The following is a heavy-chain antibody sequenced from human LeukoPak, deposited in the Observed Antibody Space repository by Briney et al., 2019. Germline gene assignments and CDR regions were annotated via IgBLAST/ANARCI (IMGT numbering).Heavy chain of an antibody. V-gene: IGHV4-59*01. Sequence: SETLSLTCTVSVGSISTYYWSWIRQPPGKGLKWIGYIYSSGSTNYNPSLKSQVTISVATSKNQFSLKLSSVTAADTALYYCARGGPRGYSYGQFDPWGQGTLVTVSS. CDR2: IYSSGST. CDR3: ARGGPRGYSYGQFDP. CDR1: VGSISTYY. D-gene: IGHD5-18*01. J-gene: IGHJ5*02.